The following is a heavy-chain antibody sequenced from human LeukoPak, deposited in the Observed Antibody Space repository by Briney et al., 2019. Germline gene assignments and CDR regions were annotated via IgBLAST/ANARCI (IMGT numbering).Heavy chain of an antibody. CDR3: AKDGAIDYYDSSGYYYVPETYFDY. CDR2: ISGSGGST. D-gene: IGHD3-22*01. V-gene: IGHV3-23*01. CDR1: GFTFSSYA. Sequence: GGSLRLSCVGSGFTFSSYAMSWVRQAPGKGLEWVSAISGSGGSTYYADSVKGRFTISRDNSKNTLYLQMNSLRAEDTAVYYCAKDGAIDYYDSSGYYYVPETYFDYWGQGTLVTVSS. J-gene: IGHJ4*02.